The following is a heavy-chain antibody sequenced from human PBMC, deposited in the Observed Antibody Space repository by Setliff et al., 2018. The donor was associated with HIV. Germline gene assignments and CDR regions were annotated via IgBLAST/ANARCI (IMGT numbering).Heavy chain of an antibody. CDR3: RGVGSKYYSNYTDV. V-gene: IGHV3-15*01. D-gene: IGHD1-26*01. Sequence: PGGSLRLSCAASGFTFSNAWMSWVRQAPGKGLEWVGRIKSKIDGGTTDYAAPVKGRFTISRDDSKDTLYLQMNNLKIEDSAVYYCRGVGSKYYSNYTDVWGTGTTVTVSS. CDR1: GFTFSNAW. J-gene: IGHJ6*03. CDR2: IKSKIDGGTT.